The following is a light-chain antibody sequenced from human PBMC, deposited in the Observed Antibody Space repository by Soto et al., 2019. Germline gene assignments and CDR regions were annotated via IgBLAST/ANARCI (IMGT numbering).Light chain of an antibody. J-gene: IGLJ7*01. CDR2: DIN. CDR3: MLSYSGPSI. Sequence: QAVVTQEPSLTVSPGGTVTLTCVSSTGTVTSGHYPYWFQVKPGQAPRTLLYDINNKHSWTPARFSGSLLGGKAALTLSGAQPEDEADYYCMLSYSGPSIFGGGTKLTVL. CDR1: TGTVTSGHY. V-gene: IGLV7-46*01.